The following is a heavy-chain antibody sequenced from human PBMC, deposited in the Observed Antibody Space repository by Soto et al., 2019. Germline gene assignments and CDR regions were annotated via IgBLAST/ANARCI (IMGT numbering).Heavy chain of an antibody. CDR3: ARRGVVVDPYGMDV. J-gene: IGHJ6*02. V-gene: IGHV4-30-2*01. D-gene: IGHD2-15*01. Sequence: QLQLQESGSGLVKPSQTLSLTCAVSGGSISSGGYSWSWIRQPPGKGLEWIGYIYHSGSTYYNPSLKSRVTIAVDRSKNQFSLKLSSVTAADTAVYYCARRGVVVDPYGMDVWGQGTTVTVSS. CDR1: GGSISSGGYS. CDR2: IYHSGST.